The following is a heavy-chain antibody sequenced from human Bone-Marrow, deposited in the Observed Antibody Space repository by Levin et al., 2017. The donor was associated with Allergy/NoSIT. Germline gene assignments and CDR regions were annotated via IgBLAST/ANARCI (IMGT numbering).Heavy chain of an antibody. J-gene: IGHJ6*02. D-gene: IGHD3-10*01. CDR3: ARGIWFGELPYYYYYGMDM. V-gene: IGHV3-30*14. CDR2: MSYDGTTQ. Sequence: GGSLRLSCGASGFTFNRYVMYWVRQAPGKGLAWVGLMSYDGTTQYYADSAKGRFTISRDISKNMLYLQMSSLRVEDTAVYYCARGIWFGELPYYYYYGMDMWGPGTAVTVS. CDR1: GFTFNRYV.